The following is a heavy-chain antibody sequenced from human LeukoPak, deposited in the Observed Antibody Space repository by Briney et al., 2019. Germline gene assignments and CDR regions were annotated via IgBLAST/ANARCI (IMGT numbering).Heavy chain of an antibody. CDR1: GYSFTSCW. Sequence: GESLKISCKGSGYSFTSCWIGWVRQMPGKGLEWMGIIYPGDSDTRYSPSFQGQVTISADKSISTAYLQWSSLKASDTAMYYCARQTAYGSGSYHAFDIWGQGTMVTVSS. CDR2: IYPGDSDT. V-gene: IGHV5-51*01. D-gene: IGHD3-10*01. CDR3: ARQTAYGSGSYHAFDI. J-gene: IGHJ3*02.